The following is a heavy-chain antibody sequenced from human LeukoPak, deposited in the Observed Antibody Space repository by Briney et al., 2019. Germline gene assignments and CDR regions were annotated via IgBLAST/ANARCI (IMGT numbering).Heavy chain of an antibody. J-gene: IGHJ4*02. CDR1: GGSIGTIY. Sequence: SETLSLTCTVSGGSIGTIYWSWIRPPPGKRLEWIGDVYYNGNTNYNPSLKSRVTISVYTSKNQFSLKMTSVTAADTAVYYCARQVAATAPVGYWGQGTLVTVSS. D-gene: IGHD6-13*01. V-gene: IGHV4-59*08. CDR2: VYYNGNT. CDR3: ARQVAATAPVGY.